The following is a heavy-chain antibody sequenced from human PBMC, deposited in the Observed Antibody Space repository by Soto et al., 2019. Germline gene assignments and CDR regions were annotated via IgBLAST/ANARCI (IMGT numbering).Heavy chain of an antibody. J-gene: IGHJ6*02. D-gene: IGHD5-12*01. CDR3: STDISSVATGGMDV. CDR2: ISSSSSYT. CDR1: GFTFSDYY. Sequence: QVQLVESGGGLVKPGGSLRLSCAASGFTFSDYYMSWIRQAPGKGLEWVSYISSSSSYTNYADSVKGRFTISRDNPKNSLYLQMTSLRAEDTAVYYCSTDISSVATGGMDVWGQGTTVTVSS. V-gene: IGHV3-11*05.